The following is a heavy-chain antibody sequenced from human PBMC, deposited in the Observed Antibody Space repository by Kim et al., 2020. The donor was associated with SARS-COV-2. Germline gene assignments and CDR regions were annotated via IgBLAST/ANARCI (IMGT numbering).Heavy chain of an antibody. CDR2: INTNTGNP. D-gene: IGHD3-16*02. Sequence: ASVKVSCKASGYTFTSYAMNWVRQAPGQGLEWMGWINTNTGNPTYAQGFTGRFVFSLDTSVSTAYLQISSLKAEDTAVYYCARDPDPYYDYVWGSYRWRYYGMDVWGQGTTVTVSS. CDR3: ARDPDPYYDYVWGSYRWRYYGMDV. CDR1: GYTFTSYA. V-gene: IGHV7-4-1*02. J-gene: IGHJ6*02.